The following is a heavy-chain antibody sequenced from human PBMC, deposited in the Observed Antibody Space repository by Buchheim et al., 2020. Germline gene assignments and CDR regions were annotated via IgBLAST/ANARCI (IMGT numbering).Heavy chain of an antibody. Sequence: EVQLVESGGGLVQPGGSLRLSCAASGFTFSRYSMNWVRQAPGKGLEWVSYISSSSSTIYYADSVKGRFTISRDNAKNSLYLQMSSLRAEDTAVYYCARGLSNAWFGDLLSYYGMDVWGQGTT. J-gene: IGHJ6*02. CDR1: GFTFSRYS. CDR2: ISSSSSTI. CDR3: ARGLSNAWFGDLLSYYGMDV. V-gene: IGHV3-48*01. D-gene: IGHD3-10*01.